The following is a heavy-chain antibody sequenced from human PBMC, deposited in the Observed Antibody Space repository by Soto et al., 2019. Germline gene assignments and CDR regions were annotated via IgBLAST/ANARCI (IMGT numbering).Heavy chain of an antibody. CDR2: IIPIFGTA. J-gene: IGHJ6*02. Sequence: QAQLEQSGGEVKKPGSSVKVSCKASRVAFSKFIVTWVRQAPGLGLEWVGGIIPIFGTANYAQKFQGRVTITADESTSTSYMEVNNLRSEDTAVYYCAKVRYSSPMGYYYGMDVWGQGTTVTVFS. D-gene: IGHD6-19*01. CDR3: AKVRYSSPMGYYYGMDV. CDR1: RVAFSKFI. V-gene: IGHV1-69*01.